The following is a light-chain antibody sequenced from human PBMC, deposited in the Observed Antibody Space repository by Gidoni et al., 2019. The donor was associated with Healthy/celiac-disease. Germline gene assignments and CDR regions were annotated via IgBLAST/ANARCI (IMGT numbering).Light chain of an antibody. V-gene: IGKV3-20*01. Sequence: EIVLTQAPGTLPLSPGERATLSCRARQSVSSSYLAWYQQKPGQAPRLLIYGASSSATGIPDRFSGSGSGTDFTLTISRLEPEDFAVYYCQQYGSSPPITFGQGTRLEIK. CDR2: GAS. CDR3: QQYGSSPPIT. CDR1: QSVSSSY. J-gene: IGKJ5*01.